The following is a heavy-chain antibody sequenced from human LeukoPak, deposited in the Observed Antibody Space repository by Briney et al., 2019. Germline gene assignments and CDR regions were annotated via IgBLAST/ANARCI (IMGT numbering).Heavy chain of an antibody. D-gene: IGHD2-15*01. J-gene: IGHJ4*02. Sequence: GGSLRLSCAASGFSFSTYWMSWVRQAPGKGLEWVANIKQDETEKYYVDSVKGRFTISRDNAKNSLYLQMNHLRAEDTAVYFCASGNYFDYWGQGTLVAVSS. CDR2: IKQDETEK. V-gene: IGHV3-7*01. CDR3: ASGNYFDY. CDR1: GFSFSTYW.